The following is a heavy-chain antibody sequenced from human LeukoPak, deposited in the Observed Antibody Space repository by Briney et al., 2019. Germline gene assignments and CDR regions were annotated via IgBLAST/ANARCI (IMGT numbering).Heavy chain of an antibody. Sequence: SETLSLTCTVSGGSISSYYWSWIRQPPGKGLEWIGYICYSGSTNYNPSLKSRVTISVDTSKNQFSLKLSSVTAADTAVYYCARLQLDIVVVPAAMSEDYYYYMDVWGKGTTVTISS. V-gene: IGHV4-59*01. J-gene: IGHJ6*03. CDR1: GGSISSYY. CDR2: ICYSGST. CDR3: ARLQLDIVVVPAAMSEDYYYYMDV. D-gene: IGHD2-2*03.